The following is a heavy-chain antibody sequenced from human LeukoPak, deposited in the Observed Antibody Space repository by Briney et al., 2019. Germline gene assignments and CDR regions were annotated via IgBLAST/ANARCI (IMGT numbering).Heavy chain of an antibody. CDR1: GFTVSSNY. CDR2: IYSGGST. D-gene: IGHD1-14*01. CDR3: ARKRRTLYYFDY. J-gene: IGHJ4*02. V-gene: IGHV3-66*01. Sequence: GGSLRLSCAASGFTVSSNYMSWVRQAPGKGLEWVSVIYSGGSTYYADSVKGRFTISRDSSKNTLYLQMNSLRAEDTAVYYCARKRRTLYYFDYWGQGTLVTVSS.